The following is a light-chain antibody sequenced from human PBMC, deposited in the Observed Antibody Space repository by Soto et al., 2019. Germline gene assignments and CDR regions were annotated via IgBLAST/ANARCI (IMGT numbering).Light chain of an antibody. Sequence: QSALTQPPSASGSPGQPVTISCTGTRSDVGGSNLVPWYQQHPGKAPKLMIYEVTKRPLGVPDRFSGSKSGSTASLTVSGLQAEDEADYYCSSHAVNYNFIFGGGTKLTVL. CDR2: EVT. CDR1: RSDVGGSNL. V-gene: IGLV2-8*01. CDR3: SSHAVNYNFI. J-gene: IGLJ2*01.